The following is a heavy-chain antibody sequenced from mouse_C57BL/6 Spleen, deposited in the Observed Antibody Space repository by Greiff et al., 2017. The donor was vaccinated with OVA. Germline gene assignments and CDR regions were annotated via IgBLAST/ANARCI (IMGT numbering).Heavy chain of an antibody. Sequence: VQLQQSGAELVRPGASVKLSCTASASNIKDYYMHWVKQRPEQGLEWIGRIDPEDGDTEYAPKIQGKATMTAVTSSNTAYLQLSCLTSEDTAVYYCTPRFITTVPFAYWGQGTLVTVSA. CDR1: ASNIKDYY. CDR2: IDPEDGDT. D-gene: IGHD1-1*01. V-gene: IGHV14-1*01. CDR3: TPRFITTVPFAY. J-gene: IGHJ3*01.